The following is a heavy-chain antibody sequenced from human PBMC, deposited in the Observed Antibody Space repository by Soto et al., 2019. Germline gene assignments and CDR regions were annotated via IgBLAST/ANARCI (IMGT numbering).Heavy chain of an antibody. CDR1: CGSIISYY. CDR3: ARGIVATKYYFDY. J-gene: IGHJ4*02. D-gene: IGHD5-12*01. V-gene: IGHV4-4*07. CDR2: IYTSGST. Sequence: SETLSLTCTFSCGSIISYYWSWIRQPAGKGLEWIGRIYTSGSTNYNPSLKSRVTMSVDTSKNQFSLKLSSVTAADTAVYYCARGIVATKYYFDYWGQGTLVTVSS.